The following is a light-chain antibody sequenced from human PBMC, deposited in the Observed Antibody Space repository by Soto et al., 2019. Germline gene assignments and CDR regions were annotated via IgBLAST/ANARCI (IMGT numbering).Light chain of an antibody. CDR3: SSYTGSRGYV. V-gene: IGLV2-14*01. CDR2: EVS. J-gene: IGLJ1*01. Sequence: QSVLTQPASVSGSPGQSITISCTGTSSDVGDYNSVSWYQQHPGKAPKLMIFEVSNRPSGVSNRFSGSKSGNTASLTISGLQAEDEADYYCSSYTGSRGYVFGTGTQLTVL. CDR1: SSDVGDYNS.